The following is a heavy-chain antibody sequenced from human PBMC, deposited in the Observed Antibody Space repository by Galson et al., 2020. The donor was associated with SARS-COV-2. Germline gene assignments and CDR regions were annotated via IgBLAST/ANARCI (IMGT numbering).Heavy chain of an antibody. CDR3: AKRIYQIATTGTGFDS. J-gene: IGHJ4*02. CDR1: GFTFNNYA. D-gene: IGHD6-13*01. Sequence: GGSLRLSCAASGFTFNNYAMSWVRQAPGKGLEWVSAISDNGGSTYYADSVKGRFTISRDNSKNTLFLQMNSLRADDTAVYYCAKRIYQIATTGTGFDSWGQGTLVTVSS. CDR2: ISDNGGST. V-gene: IGHV3-23*01.